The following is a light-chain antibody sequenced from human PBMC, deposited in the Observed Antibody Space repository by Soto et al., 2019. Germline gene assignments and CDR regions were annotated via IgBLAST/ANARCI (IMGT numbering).Light chain of an antibody. Sequence: EIVLTQSPATLSLSPGERATLSCRASQSVSSYLAWYQQKPGQAPRLLIYDASNRATGIPARFSGSGSGTDFTITISSLEHEDFAFYYCQQRSNWWTFGQGTKVEIK. CDR2: DAS. J-gene: IGKJ1*01. V-gene: IGKV3-11*01. CDR3: QQRSNWWT. CDR1: QSVSSY.